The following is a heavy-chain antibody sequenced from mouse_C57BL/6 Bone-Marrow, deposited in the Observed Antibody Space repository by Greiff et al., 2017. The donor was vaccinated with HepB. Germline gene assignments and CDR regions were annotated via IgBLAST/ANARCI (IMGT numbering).Heavy chain of an antibody. V-gene: IGHV5-4*01. Sequence: EVQGVESGGGLVKPGGSLKLSCAASGFTFSSYAMSWVRQTPEKRLEWVATISDGGSYTYYPDNVKGRFTISRDNAKNNLYLQRSHLKSEDTAMYYCARSYWAMDYWGQGTSVTVSS. J-gene: IGHJ4*01. CDR2: ISDGGSYT. CDR1: GFTFSSYA. CDR3: ARSYWAMDY. D-gene: IGHD2-10*01.